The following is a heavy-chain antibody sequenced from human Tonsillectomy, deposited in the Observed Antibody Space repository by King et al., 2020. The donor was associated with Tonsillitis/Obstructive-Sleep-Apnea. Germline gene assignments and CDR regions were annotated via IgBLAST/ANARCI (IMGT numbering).Heavy chain of an antibody. CDR2: ISYDGSNE. V-gene: IGHV3-30*18. J-gene: IGHJ3*02. CDR3: AKDWRATVPHDAFDI. D-gene: IGHD4-11*01. CDR1: GFTFSSYG. Sequence: HVQLVESGGGVVQPGRSLRLSCAASGFTFSSYGTHWVRQAPGKGLEWVAIISYDGSNEYYADSVKGRFTISRDNSTNTLYLQMNNLRPQDTAMYYCAKDWRATVPHDAFDIWGQGTMVTVSS.